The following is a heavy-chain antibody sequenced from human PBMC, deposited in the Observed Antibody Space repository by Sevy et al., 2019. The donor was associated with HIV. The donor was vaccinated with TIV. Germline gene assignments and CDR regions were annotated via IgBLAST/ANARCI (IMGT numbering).Heavy chain of an antibody. D-gene: IGHD2-2*01. CDR2: INPSSGAT. Sequence: ASVKVSCKASGYPFTGYYVHWVRQAPGQGLEWMGWINPSSGATNYAQKFQGRVTMTRATSITTAYMDLTSLRSDDTAVYFCARLSCTTTRCYFPYSWLDPWGQGTLVTVSS. V-gene: IGHV1-2*02. J-gene: IGHJ5*02. CDR3: ARLSCTTTRCYFPYSWLDP. CDR1: GYPFTGYY.